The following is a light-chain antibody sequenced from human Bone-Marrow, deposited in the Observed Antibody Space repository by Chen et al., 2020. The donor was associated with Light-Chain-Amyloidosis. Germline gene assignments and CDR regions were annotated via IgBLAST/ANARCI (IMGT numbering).Light chain of an antibody. J-gene: IGLJ2*01. Sequence: SYELTQPPSVAGSPGQTASITCSGDDLPTKYAYWYQQKPGQAPVLVIHRDTERPSGISERFSGSSSGTTATLTISGVQAEDEAAYHCQSADSSGTYEVIFGGGTKLTVL. CDR2: RDT. CDR3: QSADSSGTYEVI. CDR1: DLPTKY. V-gene: IGLV3-25*03.